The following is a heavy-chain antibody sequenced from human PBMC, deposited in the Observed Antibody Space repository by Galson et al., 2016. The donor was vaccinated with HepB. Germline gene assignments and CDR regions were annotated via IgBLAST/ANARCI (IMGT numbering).Heavy chain of an antibody. Sequence: SLRLSCAASGFTFSTYWMSWVRQAPGKGLEWLANIKKDGSEQFYIDSEKGRFTISRDNAKNSLYLQMNSLRADDTAIYYCVGDHGWFLRNWGQGALVSVSS. CDR3: VGDHGWFLRN. J-gene: IGHJ4*02. V-gene: IGHV3-7*03. D-gene: IGHD6-19*01. CDR2: IKKDGSEQ. CDR1: GFTFSTYW.